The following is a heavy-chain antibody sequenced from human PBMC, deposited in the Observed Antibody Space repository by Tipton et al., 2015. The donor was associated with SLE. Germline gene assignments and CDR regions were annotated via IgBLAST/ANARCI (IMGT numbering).Heavy chain of an antibody. CDR1: GGTFSSYA. V-gene: IGHV1-69*05. CDR2: IIPIFSSA. J-gene: IGHJ4*02. Sequence: QSGAEVKRPGSSVKVSCKASGGTFSSYAISWVRQAPGQGLEWMGGIIPIFSSATYAQKFQGRVTMTTDTSTSTAYMELRGLSSDDTAVYYCARTGYDSSWGQGTLVIVSS. CDR3: ARTGYDSS. D-gene: IGHD6-13*01.